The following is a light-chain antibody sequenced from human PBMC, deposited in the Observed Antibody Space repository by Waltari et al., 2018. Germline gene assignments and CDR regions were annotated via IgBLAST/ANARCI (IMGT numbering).Light chain of an antibody. CDR3: QHRTNWPT. CDR1: QSLSSY. J-gene: IGKJ2*01. Sequence: EIVLTQSPAPLSLPPGDRATLSCRASQSLSSYLAWYQHKPGQAPRLLIYDASKRATGIPARFSGSGSGTDFTLTISSLEPEDFAVYYCQHRTNWPTFGQGTKLEIK. V-gene: IGKV3-11*01. CDR2: DAS.